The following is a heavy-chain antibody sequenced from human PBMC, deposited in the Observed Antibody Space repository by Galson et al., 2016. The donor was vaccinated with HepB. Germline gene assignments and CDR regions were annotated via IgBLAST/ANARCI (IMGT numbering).Heavy chain of an antibody. Sequence: QSGAEVKKPGESLRISCKGSGYSFTSYWISWVRQMPRTGLHKHGRNDPSDSYTRTSPSFHGHVTISADKSINTAYLRWSSLEASDTAMYYCARGQSSSWYKDYFDYWGQGTLVTVSS. J-gene: IGHJ4*02. CDR2: NDPSDSYT. V-gene: IGHV5-10-1*01. D-gene: IGHD6-13*01. CDR1: GYSFTSYW. CDR3: ARGQSSSWYKDYFDY.